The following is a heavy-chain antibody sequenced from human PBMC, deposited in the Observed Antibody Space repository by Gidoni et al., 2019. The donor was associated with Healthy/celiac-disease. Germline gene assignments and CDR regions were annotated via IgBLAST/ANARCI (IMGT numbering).Heavy chain of an antibody. CDR3: ARISGSYVSY. Sequence: QVQLVESWGGVVQPGRSLRLSCAASGFTFSSYAMHWVRQAPGKGMEWVAVISYDGSNKYYADDVKGRFTISRDNSKNTLYLQMNSLRAEDTAVYYCARISGSYVSYWGQGTLVTVSS. D-gene: IGHD1-26*01. J-gene: IGHJ4*02. CDR1: GFTFSSYA. V-gene: IGHV3-30-3*01. CDR2: ISYDGSNK.